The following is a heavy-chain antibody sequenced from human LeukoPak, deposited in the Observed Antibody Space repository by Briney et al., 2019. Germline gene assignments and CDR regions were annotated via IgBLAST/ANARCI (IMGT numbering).Heavy chain of an antibody. V-gene: IGHV3-30-3*01. CDR3: ARFILDY. CDR2: ISYDGSNK. Sequence: PGGSLRLSCAASGFTFSSYAMHWVRQAPGKGLEWVAVISYDGSNKYYADSVKGRFIISRDNSKNTLYLQMNSLRAEDTAVYYCARFILDYWGQGTLVTVSS. CDR1: GFTFSSYA. J-gene: IGHJ4*02.